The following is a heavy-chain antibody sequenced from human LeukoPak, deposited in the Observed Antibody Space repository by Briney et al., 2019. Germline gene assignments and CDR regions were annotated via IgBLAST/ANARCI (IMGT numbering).Heavy chain of an antibody. Sequence: GGSLRLSCAASGFTFSDYYMSWTRQAPGKGLEWVSYISSSGSTIYYADSVKDRFTISRDNAKNSLYLQMNSLRAEDTAVYYCARTSPELRKYYYYYMDVWGKGTTVTVSS. CDR3: ARTSPELRKYYYYYMDV. J-gene: IGHJ6*03. V-gene: IGHV3-11*04. D-gene: IGHD1-14*01. CDR2: ISSSGSTI. CDR1: GFTFSDYY.